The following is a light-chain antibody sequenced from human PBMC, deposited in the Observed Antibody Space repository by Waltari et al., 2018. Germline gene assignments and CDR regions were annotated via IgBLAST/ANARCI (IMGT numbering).Light chain of an antibody. V-gene: IGLV7-46*01. J-gene: IGLJ2*01. Sequence: QQKPCKDPRRLLYATSNKHAWTPARFSGSPLGGKAALTLSGAQPEDEADYACLLTYCGAEEIFGGGTKLTVL. CDR2: ATS. CDR3: LLTYCGAEEI.